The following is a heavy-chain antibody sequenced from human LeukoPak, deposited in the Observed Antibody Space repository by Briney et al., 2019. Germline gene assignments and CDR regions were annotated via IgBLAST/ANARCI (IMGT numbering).Heavy chain of an antibody. J-gene: IGHJ3*02. CDR1: GYTFTSYG. CDR2: ISAYNGNT. CDR3: ATHRTYCSSTSCDGGAFDI. V-gene: IGHV1-18*01. D-gene: IGHD2-2*01. Sequence: ASVKVSCKASGYTFTSYGISWVRQAPGQGLEWMGWISAYNGNTNYAQKLQGRVTMTTDTSTSTAYMELRSLRSEDTAVYYCATHRTYCSSTSCDGGAFDIWGQGTMVTVSS.